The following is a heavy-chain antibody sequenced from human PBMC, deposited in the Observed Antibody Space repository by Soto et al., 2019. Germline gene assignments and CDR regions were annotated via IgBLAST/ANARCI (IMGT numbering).Heavy chain of an antibody. Sequence: QVQLQQWGAGLLKPSETLSLTCAVYGGSFSGYYWSWIRQPPGKGLEWIGQINHSGRTNYNPSLKIRVSISVDTYKNQFSLKLSSVTAAETSVYYCARSPMGLLFRYYFDYWGQGTLVTVSS. CDR1: GGSFSGYY. CDR3: ARSPMGLLFRYYFDY. J-gene: IGHJ4*02. V-gene: IGHV4-34*01. CDR2: INHSGRT. D-gene: IGHD2-21*02.